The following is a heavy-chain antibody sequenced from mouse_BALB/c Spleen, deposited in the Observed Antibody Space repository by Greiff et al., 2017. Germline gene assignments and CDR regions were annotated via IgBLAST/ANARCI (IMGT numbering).Heavy chain of an antibody. Sequence: VKLVESGPGLVQPSQSLSITCTVSGFSLTSYGVHWVRQSPGKGLEWLGVIWSGGSTDYNAAFISRLSISKDNSKSQVFFKMNSLQADDTAIYYCARNTIYYDYDYAMDYWGQGTSVTVSA. CDR2: IWSGGST. CDR1: GFSLTSYG. J-gene: IGHJ4*01. CDR3: ARNTIYYDYDYAMDY. D-gene: IGHD2-4*01. V-gene: IGHV2-4-1*01.